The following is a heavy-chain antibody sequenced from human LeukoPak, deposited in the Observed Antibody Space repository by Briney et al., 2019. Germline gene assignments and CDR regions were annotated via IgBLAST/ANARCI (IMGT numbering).Heavy chain of an antibody. J-gene: IGHJ4*02. CDR3: ARYPMSTVTHFDY. Sequence: KTGGSLRLSCAASGFTFSDYYMSWIRQAPGKGLEWISYISSSGSTIYYADSVKGRFTISRDNAKNSLYLQMNSLRAEDTAVYYCARYPMSTVTHFDYWGQGTLVTVSS. V-gene: IGHV3-11*04. D-gene: IGHD4-17*01. CDR1: GFTFSDYY. CDR2: ISSSGSTI.